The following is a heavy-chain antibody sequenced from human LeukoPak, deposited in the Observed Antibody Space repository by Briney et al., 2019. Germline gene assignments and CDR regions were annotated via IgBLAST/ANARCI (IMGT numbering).Heavy chain of an antibody. D-gene: IGHD3-3*01. CDR3: ARVGELFLGVVPLYFDY. CDR1: GFTVSSNS. Sequence: GGSLRLSCTVSGFTVSSNSMSWVRQAPGKGLEWVSFIYSGTIHYSDSVKGRLTISRHNSKNTLYLQMNSLRAEDTAVYYCARVGELFLGVVPLYFDYWGQGTLVTVSS. V-gene: IGHV3-53*01. CDR2: IYSGTI. J-gene: IGHJ4*02.